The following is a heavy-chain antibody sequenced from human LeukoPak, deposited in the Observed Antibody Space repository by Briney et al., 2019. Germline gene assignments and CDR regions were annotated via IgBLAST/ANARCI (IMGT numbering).Heavy chain of an antibody. CDR2: ISSDVYVY. J-gene: IGHJ6*02. V-gene: IGHV3-30-3*01. CDR3: ARENCGYDCHGMDV. CDR1: AFTLSAFT. D-gene: IGHD2-21*02. Sequence: GGSLRLSCEASAFTLSAFTVHWVRQAPGKGLEWVALISSDVYVYYYADSVRGRFTISRDNSKNTVSLQMNSLRPEDTAVYYCARENCGYDCHGMDVWGQETTVTVSS.